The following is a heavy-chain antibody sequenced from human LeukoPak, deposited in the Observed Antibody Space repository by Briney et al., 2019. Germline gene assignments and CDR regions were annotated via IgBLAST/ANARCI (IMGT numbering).Heavy chain of an antibody. CDR2: ISGSGGST. V-gene: IGHV3-23*01. D-gene: IGHD3-22*01. J-gene: IGHJ4*02. CDR1: GFTFSSYE. CDR3: ARHVVAVGFDY. Sequence: GGSLRLSCAASGFTFSSYEMNWVRQAPGKGLEWVLAISGSGGSTYYADSVKGRFTISRDNSKNTLYLQMNSLRAEDTAVYYCARHVVAVGFDYWGQGTLVTVSS.